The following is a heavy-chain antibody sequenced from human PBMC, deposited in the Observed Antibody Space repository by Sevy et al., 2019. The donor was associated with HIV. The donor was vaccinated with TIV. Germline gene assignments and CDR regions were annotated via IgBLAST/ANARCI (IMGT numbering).Heavy chain of an antibody. CDR2: ISYDGSNK. J-gene: IGHJ6*03. CDR1: GFTFSSYA. Sequence: GGSLRLSCAASGFTFSSYAMHWVRQAPGKGLEWVAVISYDGSNKYYADSVKGRFTISRDNSKNTLYLQMNSLRAEDTAVYYGASLSGITIFGVVWARQYYYYMDVWGKGTTVTVSS. D-gene: IGHD3-3*01. V-gene: IGHV3-30-3*01. CDR3: ASLSGITIFGVVWARQYYYYMDV.